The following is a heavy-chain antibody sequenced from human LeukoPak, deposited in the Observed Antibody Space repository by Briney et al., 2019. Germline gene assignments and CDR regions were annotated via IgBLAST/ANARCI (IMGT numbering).Heavy chain of an antibody. J-gene: IGHJ4*02. CDR2: IGSASVYI. V-gene: IGHV3-21*01. CDR3: ATVMGGYCSSSGCYPFDY. Sequence: GGSLRLSCAASGFTFSTYTMNWVRQAPGMGLGWVSSIGSASVYIYYADSVKGRFTISRDNAKNSLYLQMNSLRAEDTAIYYCATVMGGYCSSSGCYPFDYWGQGTLVTVSS. CDR1: GFTFSTYT. D-gene: IGHD2-2*01.